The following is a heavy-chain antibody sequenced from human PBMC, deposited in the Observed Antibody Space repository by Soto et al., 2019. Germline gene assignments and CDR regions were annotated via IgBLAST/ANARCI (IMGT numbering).Heavy chain of an antibody. D-gene: IGHD3-22*01. CDR2: IIGSGGST. CDR1: GFTFNSYA. CDR3: AKDRNYYDSSGYDY. J-gene: IGHJ4*02. V-gene: IGHV3-23*01. Sequence: GGSLRLSCAASGFTFNSYAMSWVRQAPGKGLEWVSTIIGSGGSTYYADSVKGRFSVSRDNSKNTLYLQMNSLRAEDTAVYYCAKDRNYYDSSGYDYWGQGTLVTVS.